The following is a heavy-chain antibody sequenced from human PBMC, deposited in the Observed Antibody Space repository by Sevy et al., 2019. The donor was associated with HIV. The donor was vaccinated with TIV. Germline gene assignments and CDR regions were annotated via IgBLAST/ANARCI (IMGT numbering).Heavy chain of an antibody. CDR3: AKPLRAPPIEYSSSSSFGAFDI. CDR2: ISWNSGSI. CDR1: GFTFDDYA. D-gene: IGHD6-6*01. Sequence: GGSLRLSCAASGFTFDDYAMHWVRQAPGKGLEWVSGISWNSGSIGYADSVKGRFTISRDNAKNSLYLQMNSLRAEDTALYYCAKPLRAPPIEYSSSSSFGAFDIWGQGTMVTVSS. V-gene: IGHV3-9*01. J-gene: IGHJ3*02.